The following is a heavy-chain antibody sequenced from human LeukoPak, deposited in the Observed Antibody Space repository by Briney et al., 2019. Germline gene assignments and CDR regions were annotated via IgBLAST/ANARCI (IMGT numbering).Heavy chain of an antibody. CDR3: ARHYDSYFYYYLDL. J-gene: IGHJ6*03. D-gene: IGHD4-17*01. CDR1: GYPINNAYY. Sequence: PSETLSLTCAVSGYPINNAYYWVWLRQPPGKGLEWIGSLYHPDSTYYNPSLKSRVTMSVDTSRNQFSLKLSFVTAADTAVHYCARHYDSYFYYYLDLWGTGTTVTVSS. V-gene: IGHV4-38-2*01. CDR2: LYHPDST.